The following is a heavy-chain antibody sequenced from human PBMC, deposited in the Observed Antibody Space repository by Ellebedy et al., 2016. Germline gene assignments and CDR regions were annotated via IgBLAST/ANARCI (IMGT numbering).Heavy chain of an antibody. Sequence: GESLKISCAASGFAFWCHAMSLVRQAPGKGLEWVSLIPCAGDKTYYTHPVKGRFLISRDNTKNTLHLQMNNVRAEDTALYSCAKTSGDVSGWYDSWGRGTLVVVSS. V-gene: IGHV3-23*01. D-gene: IGHD1-26*01. CDR3: AKTSGDVSGWYDS. J-gene: IGHJ5*01. CDR2: IPCAGDKT. CDR1: GFAFWCHA.